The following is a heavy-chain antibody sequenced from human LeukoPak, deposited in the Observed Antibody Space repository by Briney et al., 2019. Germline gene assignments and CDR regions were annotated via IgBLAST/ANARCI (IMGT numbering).Heavy chain of an antibody. D-gene: IGHD1-26*01. V-gene: IGHV3-30*04. J-gene: IGHJ1*01. Sequence: GRSLRLSCAASGFTFSTYAMNWVRQAPGKGLEWVAVISYDGRQNYYADSVKGRFTISRDNSKNTLYLQMNSLRAEDTAVYYCAKDWQSELFFQHWGQGTLVTVSS. CDR3: AKDWQSELFFQH. CDR2: ISYDGRQN. CDR1: GFTFSTYA.